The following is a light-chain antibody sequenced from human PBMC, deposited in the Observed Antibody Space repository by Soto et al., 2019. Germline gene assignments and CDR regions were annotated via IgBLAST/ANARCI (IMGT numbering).Light chain of an antibody. CDR2: DAS. Sequence: VLTQFPATLSLSPGERATLSCRASQSVSSYLAWYQQKPGQPPRLLIYDASNRATGIPARFSGSGSGTDFTLTISSLEPEDFAVYYCQQRGNWPPITFGQGTRLEIK. CDR3: QQRGNWPPIT. V-gene: IGKV3-11*01. CDR1: QSVSSY. J-gene: IGKJ5*01.